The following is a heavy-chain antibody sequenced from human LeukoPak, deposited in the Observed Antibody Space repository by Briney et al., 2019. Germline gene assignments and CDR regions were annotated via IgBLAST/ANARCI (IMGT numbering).Heavy chain of an antibody. CDR1: GGSFSGYY. CDR2: VNHSGST. Sequence: SETLSLTCAVYGGSFSGYYCSWIRQPPGKGLEWIGEVNHSGSTNYNPSLKSRVTISVDTSKNQFSLKLSSVTATDTAVYYCARASPGYCSGGSCYASLDYWGQGTLVTVSS. CDR3: ARASPGYCSGGSCYASLDY. D-gene: IGHD2-15*01. V-gene: IGHV4-34*01. J-gene: IGHJ4*02.